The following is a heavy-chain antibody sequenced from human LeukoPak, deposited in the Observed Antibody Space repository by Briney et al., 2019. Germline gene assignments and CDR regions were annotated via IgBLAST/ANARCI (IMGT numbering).Heavy chain of an antibody. V-gene: IGHV3-48*03. D-gene: IGHD3-3*01. Sequence: GGSLRLSCAASGFTFSSYEMNWVRQAPGKGLEWVSYISSSGSTTYYADSVKGRITISRDNAKNSVYLQMNSLRAEDTAVYYCARESSYYDFWSGYGLWFDPWGQGTLVTVSS. CDR3: ARESSYYDFWSGYGLWFDP. CDR2: ISSSGSTT. J-gene: IGHJ5*02. CDR1: GFTFSSYE.